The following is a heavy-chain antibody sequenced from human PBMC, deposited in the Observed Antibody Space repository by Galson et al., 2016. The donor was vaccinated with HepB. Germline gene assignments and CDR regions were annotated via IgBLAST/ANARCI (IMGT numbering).Heavy chain of an antibody. V-gene: IGHV3-23*01. CDR1: GFTFSTYA. Sequence: SLRLSCAASGFTFSTYAMSWVRQAPGKGLEWVSGISGSGDTKFADSVKGRFTISRDNSKTTLYLQMDTLRGEDTAVYYCAREGVGIAVAATAFDYWGQGTLVTVSS. J-gene: IGHJ4*02. CDR3: AREGVGIAVAATAFDY. D-gene: IGHD6-19*01. CDR2: ISGSGDT.